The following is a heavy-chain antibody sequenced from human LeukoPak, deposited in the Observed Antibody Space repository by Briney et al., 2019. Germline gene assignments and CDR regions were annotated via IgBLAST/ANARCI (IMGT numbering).Heavy chain of an antibody. CDR2: MNPNSGNT. D-gene: IGHD3-9*01. V-gene: IGHV1-8*01. CDR3: ARQSSYYDILTGYYMEENWFDP. J-gene: IGHJ5*02. CDR1: GYTFTSYD. Sequence: ASVKVSCKASGYTFTSYDINWVRQATGQGLEWMGWMNPNSGNTGYAQKFQGRVTMTRNTSISTAYMELSSLRSEDTAVYYCARQSSYYDILTGYYMEENWFDPWGQGTLVTVSS.